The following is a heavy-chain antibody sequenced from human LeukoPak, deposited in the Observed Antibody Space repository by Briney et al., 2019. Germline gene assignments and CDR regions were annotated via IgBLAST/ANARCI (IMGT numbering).Heavy chain of an antibody. V-gene: IGHV4-4*07. CDR2: IYTSGST. CDR1: GGSISSYY. CDR3: ARGVVRNYYDSSGLQFDP. D-gene: IGHD3-22*01. Sequence: SETLSLTCTVSGGSISSYYWSWIRQPAGKGLEWIGRIYTSGSTNYNPSLKSRVTMSVDTSKNQFSLKLSSVTAADTAVYYCARGVVRNYYDSSGLQFDPWGQGTLVTVSS. J-gene: IGHJ5*02.